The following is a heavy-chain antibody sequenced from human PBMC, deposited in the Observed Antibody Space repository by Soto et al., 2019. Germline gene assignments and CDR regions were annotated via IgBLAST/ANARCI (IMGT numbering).Heavy chain of an antibody. V-gene: IGHV3-23*01. J-gene: IGHJ4*02. Sequence: PGGSLRLSCAASGFTFSSYAMSWVRQAPGKGLEWVSAISGSGDRTYYADSVKGRFTISRDNSKNTLYLQMNSLRDEDTAVYYCAKDRVYSSAPRGFDYWGQGTPVTVSS. CDR1: GFTFSSYA. D-gene: IGHD6-25*01. CDR2: ISGSGDRT. CDR3: AKDRVYSSAPRGFDY.